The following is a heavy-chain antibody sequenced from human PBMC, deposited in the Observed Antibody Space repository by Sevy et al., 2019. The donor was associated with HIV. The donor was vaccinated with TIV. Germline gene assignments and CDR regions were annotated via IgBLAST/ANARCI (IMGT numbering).Heavy chain of an antibody. Sequence: GESLKISCKGSGYSFTSYWIGWVRQMPGKGLEWMGIIYPGDSDTRDSPSIQGQVTISADKSISTASMQWSSLKASDTAMYYCASRSGSSGYYFRPNAGTHKMEYAFGIWGQGTMVTVSS. J-gene: IGHJ3*02. CDR1: GYSFTSYW. CDR3: ASRSGSSGYYFRPNAGTHKMEYAFGI. CDR2: IYPGDSDT. D-gene: IGHD3-22*01. V-gene: IGHV5-51*01.